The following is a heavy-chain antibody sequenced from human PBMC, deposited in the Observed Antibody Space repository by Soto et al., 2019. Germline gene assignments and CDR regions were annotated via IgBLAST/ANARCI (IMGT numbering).Heavy chain of an antibody. D-gene: IGHD3-10*01. V-gene: IGHV4-30-2*01. CDR2: IYSSGST. CDR3: ARDSYERIGGGVNDTFDV. Sequence: QLHLQESGSGLVRPSQTLSLTCTVSGGSVGSGDFSWSWIRQPLGKGLEWVGCIYSSGSTHYSPSLRGRVTVSIDRSKSQISLMLTSVTAADTAVYYCARDSYERIGGGVNDTFDVWGQGTVVTVSS. J-gene: IGHJ3*01. CDR1: GGSVGSGDFS.